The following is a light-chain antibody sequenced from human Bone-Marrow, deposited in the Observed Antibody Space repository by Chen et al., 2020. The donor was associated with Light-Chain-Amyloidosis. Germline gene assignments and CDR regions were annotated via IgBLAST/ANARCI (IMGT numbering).Light chain of an antibody. Sequence: QSVLTQPPSVSGAPGQRVTLSCTGSSSNIGAGYDVHWYRQLPGTAPNLLISGNSNRPSGFPDRFSGSRSVTSASLAISGLQAEDEADYYCQSYDPSLSGSVFGGGTKLTVL. CDR3: QSYDPSLSGSV. CDR2: GNS. J-gene: IGLJ2*01. CDR1: SSNIGAGYD. V-gene: IGLV1-40*01.